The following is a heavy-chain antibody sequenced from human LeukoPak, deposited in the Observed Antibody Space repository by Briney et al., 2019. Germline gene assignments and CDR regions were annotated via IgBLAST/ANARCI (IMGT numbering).Heavy chain of an antibody. CDR2: ISPTGSTT. V-gene: IGHV3-74*01. CDR3: ARGPNSNWSGLDF. D-gene: IGHD6-6*01. CDR1: GFSISGHW. Sequence: GGSLRLSCTASGFSISGHWMHWARQLPGKGLVWVSRISPTGSTTSYADSVKGRFTVSRDNAKNTLYLQVNNLRAEDTAVYYCARGPNSNWSGLDFWGQGTLLTVSS. J-gene: IGHJ4*02.